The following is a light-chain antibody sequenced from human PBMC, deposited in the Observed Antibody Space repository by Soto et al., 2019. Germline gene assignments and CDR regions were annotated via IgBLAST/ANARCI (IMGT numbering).Light chain of an antibody. Sequence: QSALTQPASVSGSPGQSIAISCTGTSSDVGAFNYVSWYQQHPGKAPKFMIFDVSSRPSGVSDRFSGSKSGNTAPLTISGLQTEDEADYYCASYTTSSTYVFGTGTKLTVL. J-gene: IGLJ1*01. CDR1: SSDVGAFNY. CDR3: ASYTTSSTYV. V-gene: IGLV2-14*03. CDR2: DVS.